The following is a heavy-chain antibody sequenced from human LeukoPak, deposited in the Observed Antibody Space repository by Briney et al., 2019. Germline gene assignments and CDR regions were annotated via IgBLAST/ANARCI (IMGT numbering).Heavy chain of an antibody. V-gene: IGHV3-30*03. Sequence: PGRSLRLSCAASGFTFSSYSMNWVRQAPGKGLEWVALIPYDGSNKYYADSVKGRFTVSRDNSKNTLYLQMNSLRAEDTAVYYCVRGAYSSSWLNFDYWGQGTLVTVSS. CDR1: GFTFSSYS. CDR2: IPYDGSNK. CDR3: VRGAYSSSWLNFDY. D-gene: IGHD6-13*01. J-gene: IGHJ4*02.